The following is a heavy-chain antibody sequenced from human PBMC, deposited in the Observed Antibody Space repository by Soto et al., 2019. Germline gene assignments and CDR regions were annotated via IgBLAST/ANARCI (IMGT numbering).Heavy chain of an antibody. V-gene: IGHV3-13*05. Sequence: GGALRLSCAASGFTLSAYDMHWVRQAEGKGLEWVSALGAADDPYYLVSVKGRFTISRENAKNSLYLQMNNLRAGDTAVYYCARAYSGRLPRRADYYYAMDVWGQGTTVTVSS. CDR2: LGAADDP. CDR1: GFTLSAYD. CDR3: ARAYSGRLPRRADYYYAMDV. D-gene: IGHD2-15*01. J-gene: IGHJ6*02.